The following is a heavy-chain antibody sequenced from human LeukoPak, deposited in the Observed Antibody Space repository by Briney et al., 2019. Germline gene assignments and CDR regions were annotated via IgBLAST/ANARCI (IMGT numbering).Heavy chain of an antibody. V-gene: IGHV4-4*09. CDR2: IYTSGST. CDR3: ARQKCTSASCLTKNAFDI. Sequence: SETLSLTCTVSGGSISSYYWSWIRQPLGKGLEWIGYIYTSGSTNYNPSLESRVTISVDTSKNQFSLDLSSVTAADTAVYYCARQKCTSASCLTKNAFDIWGQGTMVTVSS. J-gene: IGHJ3*02. D-gene: IGHD2-2*01. CDR1: GGSISSYY.